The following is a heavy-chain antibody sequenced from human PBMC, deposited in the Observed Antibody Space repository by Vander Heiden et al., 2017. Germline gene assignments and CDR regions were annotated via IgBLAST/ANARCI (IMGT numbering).Heavy chain of an antibody. CDR2: INHSGST. D-gene: IGHD3-16*01. CDR1: GGSFSGYY. CDR3: ARGITH. J-gene: IGHJ4*02. Sequence: QVQLQQRGAGLLKPSETLSRTCAVYGGSFSGYYWSWIRQPPGKGLEWIGEINHSGSTNYNPSLKSRVTISVDTSKNQFSLKLSSVTAADTAVYYCARGITHWGQGTLVTVSS. V-gene: IGHV4-34*01.